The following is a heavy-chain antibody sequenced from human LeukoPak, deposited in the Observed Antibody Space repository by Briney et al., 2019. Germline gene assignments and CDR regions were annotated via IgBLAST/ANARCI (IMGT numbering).Heavy chain of an antibody. J-gene: IGHJ1*01. CDR3: ARRSGEQLVHFQH. CDR1: GGSFSGYY. D-gene: IGHD6-13*01. V-gene: IGHV4-34*01. CDR2: INHSGST. Sequence: SETLSLTCAVYGGSFSGYYWSWIRQPPGKGLEWIGEINHSGSTNYNPSLKSRVTISVDMSKNQFSLKLSSVTAADTAVYYCARRSGEQLVHFQHWGQGTLVTVSS.